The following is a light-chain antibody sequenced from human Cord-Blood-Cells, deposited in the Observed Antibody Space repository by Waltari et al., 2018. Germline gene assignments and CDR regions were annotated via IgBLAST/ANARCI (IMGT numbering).Light chain of an antibody. CDR2: AAS. J-gene: IGKJ1*01. CDR3: QQSYSTPWT. V-gene: IGKV1-39*01. Sequence: DIQMTQSPSSLSASVGDRVTITCRASQSISSYLNLYQQQPGKSPKLLIYAASSLQRGVPSRFSGSGSGIDITLTISSLQPEDFATYYCQQSYSTPWTFGQGTKVEIK. CDR1: QSISSY.